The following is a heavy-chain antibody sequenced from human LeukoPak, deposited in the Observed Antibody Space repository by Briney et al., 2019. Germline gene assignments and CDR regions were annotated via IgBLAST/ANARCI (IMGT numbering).Heavy chain of an antibody. CDR1: GFSVSSSF. J-gene: IGHJ3*02. CDR3: TREVVVYFDAFDI. CDR2: IYSIGST. Sequence: GGSLRLSCAASGFSVSSSFMSWVRQAPGKGLEWVSVIYSIGSTFYADSVKGRFTISRDNSKNTLYLHMNSLRTEDTAVYYCTREVVVYFDAFDIWGQGTMVTVSS. V-gene: IGHV3-53*01. D-gene: IGHD2-2*01.